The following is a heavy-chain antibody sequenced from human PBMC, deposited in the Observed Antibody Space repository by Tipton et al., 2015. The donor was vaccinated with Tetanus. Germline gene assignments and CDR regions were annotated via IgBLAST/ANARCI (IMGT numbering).Heavy chain of an antibody. J-gene: IGHJ1*01. D-gene: IGHD2-8*01. Sequence: TLSLTCTVSGGSISSGGYYWSWIRQHPGKGLEWIGYIYYSGNTNYNSSLWSRVTISLDTSKNQFSLKLSSVTAADTAVYYCVANDGGLEHGQHWGQGTLVTVSS. CDR3: VANDGGLEHGQH. CDR2: IYYSGNT. V-gene: IGHV4-61*08. CDR1: GGSISSGGYY.